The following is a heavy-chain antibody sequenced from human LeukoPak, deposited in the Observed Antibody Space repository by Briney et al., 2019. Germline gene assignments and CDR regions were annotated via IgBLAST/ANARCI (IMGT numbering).Heavy chain of an antibody. J-gene: IGHJ4*02. CDR1: GFTFSSYA. Sequence: GGSLRLSCAASGFTFSSYAMSWVRQAPGKGLEWVSAISGSGGSTYYADSVKGRFTISRHNSKNTLYLQMNSLGAEDTAVYYCAKDMEEYDRSAYPLDCWGQGTLVTISS. CDR2: ISGSGGST. D-gene: IGHD3-22*01. V-gene: IGHV3-23*01. CDR3: AKDMEEYDRSAYPLDC.